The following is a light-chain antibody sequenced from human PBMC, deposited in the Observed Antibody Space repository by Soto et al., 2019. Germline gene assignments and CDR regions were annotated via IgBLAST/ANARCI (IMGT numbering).Light chain of an antibody. CDR1: SSDVGGYNY. Sequence: QSVLTQPASVSGSPGQSITISCTGTSSDVGGYNYVSWYQQHPGKAPKLMIYDVSNRPSGVSNRFSGSKSGNTASLTISGLHAEDEADYYCSSYISSSFVVFGGGTKLTVL. CDR2: DVS. V-gene: IGLV2-14*01. J-gene: IGLJ2*01. CDR3: SSYISSSFVV.